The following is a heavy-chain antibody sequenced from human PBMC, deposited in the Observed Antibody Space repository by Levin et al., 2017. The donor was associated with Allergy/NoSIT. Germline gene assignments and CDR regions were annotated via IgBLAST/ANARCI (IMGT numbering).Heavy chain of an antibody. V-gene: IGHV3-7*01. J-gene: IGHJ6*02. CDR2: IKQDGSDK. D-gene: IGHD2-21*02. CDR3: ARDGPGVTAYYYYGLDV. CDR1: GFSVSGYW. Sequence: GESLKISCAASGFSVSGYWMTWVRQAPGKGLEWVASIKQDGSDKFYVHSVRGRFTISRDNAKNSLSLQMSRLRAEDTAVYYCARDGPGVTAYYYYGLDVWGQGTTVTVSS.